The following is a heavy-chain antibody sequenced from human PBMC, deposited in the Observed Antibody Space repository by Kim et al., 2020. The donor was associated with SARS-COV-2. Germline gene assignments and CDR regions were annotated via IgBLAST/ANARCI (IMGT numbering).Heavy chain of an antibody. CDR3: AKSTRGYFYDTTGLSGFFDL. CDR2: INPNTGDT. CDR1: GYTFTGYD. D-gene: IGHD3-22*01. J-gene: IGHJ2*01. Sequence: ASVKVSCRASGYTFTGYDMHWVRQAPGQGLEWMGRINPNTGDTNYAVKVQGRVTITRDTSISTAYMELSSLISDDTAVYFCAKSTRGYFYDTTGLSGFFDLWGRGTPVTVSS. V-gene: IGHV1-2*06.